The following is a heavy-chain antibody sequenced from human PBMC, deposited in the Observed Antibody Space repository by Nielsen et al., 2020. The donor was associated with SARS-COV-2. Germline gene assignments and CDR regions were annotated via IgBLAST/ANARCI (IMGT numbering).Heavy chain of an antibody. Sequence: SLRLSCAASGFTFSSYAMHWVRQAPGKGLEWVAVISYDGSNKYYADSVKGRFTISRDNSKNTLYLQMNSLRAEDTAVYYCARANYYDSSGYYYNFDYWGQGTLVIVSS. D-gene: IGHD3-22*01. CDR2: ISYDGSNK. CDR1: GFTFSSYA. J-gene: IGHJ4*02. V-gene: IGHV3-30*04. CDR3: ARANYYDSSGYYYNFDY.